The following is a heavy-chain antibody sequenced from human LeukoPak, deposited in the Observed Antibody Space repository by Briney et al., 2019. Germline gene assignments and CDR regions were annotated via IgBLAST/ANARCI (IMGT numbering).Heavy chain of an antibody. CDR3: AREGPWAISYGMDV. J-gene: IGHJ6*02. Sequence: PGGSLRLSCAASGFTFSGYNMNWVRQAPGKGLEWVSYIGRSSSMIYCADSVKGRFTISRDNAKNSLYLQMNSLRAEDTAVYYCAREGPWAISYGMDVWGQGTTVTVSS. D-gene: IGHD3-9*01. V-gene: IGHV3-48*04. CDR1: GFTFSGYN. CDR2: IGRSSSMI.